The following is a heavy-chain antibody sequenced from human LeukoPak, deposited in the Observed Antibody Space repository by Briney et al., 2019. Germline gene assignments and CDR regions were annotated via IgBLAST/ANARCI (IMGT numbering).Heavy chain of an antibody. CDR2: IQTDGSDK. CDR3: AREDGPTYVGRFVH. D-gene: IGHD1-26*01. CDR1: GFTFTNYG. V-gene: IGHV3-30*02. Sequence: SGGSLRLSCAASGFTFTNYGMNWVRQAPDKGLEWVTLIQTDGSDKYYADSVKGRFTISRDNSKNTVFLQVNNVRAEDTAVYFCAREDGPTYVGRFVHWGQGTLVTVSS. J-gene: IGHJ5*02.